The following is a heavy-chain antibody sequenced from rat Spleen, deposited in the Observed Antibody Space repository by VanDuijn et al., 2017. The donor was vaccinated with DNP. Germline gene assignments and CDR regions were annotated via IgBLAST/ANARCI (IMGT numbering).Heavy chain of an antibody. CDR1: GFTFGNSY. V-gene: IGHV5-25*01. Sequence: EVQLVESGGGLVQPGRSLKLSCAASGFTFGNSYMAWVRQAPKEGLEWVAAISTSGTRTYYPDSVKGRCTISRDDVKSSLSLQMNSLRSEDTATYYCARLTSCMTAYYFPYWGQGVMVTVSS. J-gene: IGHJ2*01. CDR3: ARLTSCMTAYYFPY. D-gene: IGHD1-7*01. CDR2: ISTSGTRT.